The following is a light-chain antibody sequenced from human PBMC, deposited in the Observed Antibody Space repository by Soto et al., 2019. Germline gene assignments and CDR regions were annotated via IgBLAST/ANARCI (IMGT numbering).Light chain of an antibody. CDR2: GAS. V-gene: IGKV1-6*01. CDR1: QGIGSD. CDR3: LQDHNLLT. J-gene: IGKJ4*01. Sequence: AIEMTQSPSSLSASVGDRVTITCRASQGIGSDLAWYQQRPGKAPKLLIYGASSLQSGVPSRFTGSGSGTEFTLTISNLQPEDFATYYCLQDHNLLTFGGGTKVE.